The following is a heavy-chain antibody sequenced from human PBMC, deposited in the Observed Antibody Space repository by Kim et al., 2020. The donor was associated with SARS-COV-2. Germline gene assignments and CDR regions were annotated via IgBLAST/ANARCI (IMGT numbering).Heavy chain of an antibody. CDR1: GFTFSSYS. CDR3: ARDWNFPALPGNFDY. D-gene: IGHD1-7*01. V-gene: IGHV3-21*01. CDR2: ISSSSSFI. J-gene: IGHJ4*03. Sequence: GGSLRLSCAASGFTFSSYSFNWVRQAPGTGLEWVSSISSSSSFIYYADSVKGRFTISRDNAKNSLYLQMNSLRAEDTAVYYCARDWNFPALPGNFDYWGHGTLGTVS.